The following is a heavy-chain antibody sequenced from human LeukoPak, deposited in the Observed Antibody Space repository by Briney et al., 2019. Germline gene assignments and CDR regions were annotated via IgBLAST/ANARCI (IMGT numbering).Heavy chain of an antibody. Sequence: GGSLRLSCAASGFTISNYWMHWVRQAPGKGLVWVSRISSDGTSTNYADSVKGRFTISRDKAKNTLYLQMNSLGAEDTAVYYCARTSYDTGGYFEDWGQGTLVTVPS. D-gene: IGHD3-22*01. CDR1: GFTISNYW. J-gene: IGHJ4*02. V-gene: IGHV3-74*01. CDR2: ISSDGTST. CDR3: ARTSYDTGGYFED.